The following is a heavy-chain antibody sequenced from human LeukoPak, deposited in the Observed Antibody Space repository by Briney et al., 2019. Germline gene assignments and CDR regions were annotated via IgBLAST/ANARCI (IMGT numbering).Heavy chain of an antibody. CDR3: AKDTKLSALFDY. CDR1: GFTFSSYG. Sequence: GGSLRLSCAASGFTFSSYGMHWVRQAPGKGLEWVAFIRYDGSNKYYADSVKGRFTISRDNSKNTLYLQMNSLRAEDTAVYYCAKDTKLSALFDYWGQGTLVTVSS. V-gene: IGHV3-30*02. J-gene: IGHJ4*02. CDR2: IRYDGSNK. D-gene: IGHD1-7*01.